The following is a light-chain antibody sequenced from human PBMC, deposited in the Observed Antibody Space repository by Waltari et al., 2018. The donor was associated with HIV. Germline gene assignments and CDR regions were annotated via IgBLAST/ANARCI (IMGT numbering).Light chain of an antibody. Sequence: QSALTQPASVSGSPGQSLTISCTATNSDVGGYNFVSWYQQHPGKAPKLLIFEVTNRPSGISSRFSGSKSGNTAAMTISGLQAEDEADYYCSSYTSTTTIVFGGGTKVTVL. CDR1: NSDVGGYNF. V-gene: IGLV2-14*01. CDR3: SSYTSTTTIV. J-gene: IGLJ2*01. CDR2: EVT.